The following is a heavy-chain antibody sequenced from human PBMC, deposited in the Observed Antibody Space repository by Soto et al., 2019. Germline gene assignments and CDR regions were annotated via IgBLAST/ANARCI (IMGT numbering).Heavy chain of an antibody. V-gene: IGHV4-4*02. Sequence: SETLSLTCTVSGGSIISSISWSLGRQSPEKGQEWIGEFDQAGSPDDNLSFQRRVTICLDKAKYNCTLKLTSRTGADTAVYYCALASPLRSDFDIWGQGTTVTVSS. CDR2: FDQAGSP. CDR3: ALASPLRSDFDI. D-gene: IGHD3-3*01. J-gene: IGHJ3*02. CDR1: GGSIISSIS.